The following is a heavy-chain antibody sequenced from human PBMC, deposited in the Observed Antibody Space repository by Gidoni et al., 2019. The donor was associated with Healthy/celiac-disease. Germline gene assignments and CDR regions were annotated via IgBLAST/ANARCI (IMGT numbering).Heavy chain of an antibody. D-gene: IGHD4-17*01. V-gene: IGHV3-30*02. CDR2: ILYDGSNK. J-gene: IGHJ6*02. CDR1: GFTFSSYG. CDR3: ANPYGGNVYYYGMDV. Sequence: QVQLVESGGGVVQPGGALRLSCAASGFTFSSYGMHWVRQAPGKGLEWVAFILYDGSNKYYADSVKGRFTISRDNSKNTLYLQMNSLRAEDTAVYYCANPYGGNVYYYGMDVWGQGTTVTVSS.